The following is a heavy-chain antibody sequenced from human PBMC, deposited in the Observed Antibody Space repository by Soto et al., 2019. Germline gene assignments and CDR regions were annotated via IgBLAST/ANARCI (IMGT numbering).Heavy chain of an antibody. Sequence: QVQLQESGPGLVKPSQTLSLTCTVIGGSIRSPNYYWSWIRQHPGKGLEWIGNIYYNGSTNYTPSLKSRAVISLDTSKNQCSLKLNSVTAADTAVYYCARDAPLWFGELSHWGQGTLVTVSS. V-gene: IGHV4-31*03. J-gene: IGHJ4*02. D-gene: IGHD3-10*01. CDR3: ARDAPLWFGELSH. CDR1: GGSIRSPNYY. CDR2: IYYNGST.